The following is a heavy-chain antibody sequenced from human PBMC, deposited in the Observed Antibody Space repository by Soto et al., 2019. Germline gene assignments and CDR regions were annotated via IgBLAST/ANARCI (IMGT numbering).Heavy chain of an antibody. Sequence: SETLSLTCTVSGGSVTNSSYYWGWIRQSPGKGLEWIGSVYYRGRSYSKSSVKSRVTISVDTSKNRFSLSLNSVTASDTAVYFCVSQRTTVPTQAYFDYWGPGXLVTVSS. J-gene: IGHJ4*02. CDR3: VSQRTTVPTQAYFDY. CDR2: VYYRGRS. D-gene: IGHD4-17*01. CDR1: GGSVTNSSYY. V-gene: IGHV4-39*01.